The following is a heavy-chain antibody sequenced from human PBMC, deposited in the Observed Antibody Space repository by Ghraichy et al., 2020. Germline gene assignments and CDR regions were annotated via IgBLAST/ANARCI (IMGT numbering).Heavy chain of an antibody. CDR2: ISGSGGST. CDR3: AKRYCSSGSCYSIDY. D-gene: IGHD2-15*01. Sequence: ESLNISCAASGFTFIGYAMNWVRQAPGKGLELVSTISGSGGSTSYADSVRGRFTISRDNSKNTLYLQMNSLRAEDTAVYYCAKRYCSSGSCYSIDYWGQGTLVTVSS. J-gene: IGHJ4*02. CDR1: GFTFIGYA. V-gene: IGHV3-23*01.